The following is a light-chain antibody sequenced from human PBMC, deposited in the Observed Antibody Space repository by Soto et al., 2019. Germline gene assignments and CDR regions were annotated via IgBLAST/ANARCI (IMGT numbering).Light chain of an antibody. CDR1: QDISNY. Sequence: DIQMAQSPSSLSASVGDRVTITCQASQDISNYLNWYQQNPGKAPNLLIFAASNLQSGVSSRFSGSGSGTDFTLTISSLQPEDFATYYCQESSSTRWAFGQGTKVDIK. V-gene: IGKV1-39*01. J-gene: IGKJ1*01. CDR2: AAS. CDR3: QESSSTRWA.